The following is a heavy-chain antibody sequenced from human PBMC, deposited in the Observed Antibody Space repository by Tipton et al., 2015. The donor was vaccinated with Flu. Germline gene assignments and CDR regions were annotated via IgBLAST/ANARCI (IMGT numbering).Heavy chain of an antibody. CDR1: GYTFTNYG. CDR2: ISAHNGNT. Sequence: QLVQSGAEAKKPGASVKVSCKASGYTFTNYGINWVRQAPGQGLEWMGWISAHNGNTNYAQKVQGRVTMTTDTSTSIAYMELRSLRSDDTAVYYCARDERRYSDTSDPQGYFDLWGRGTLVTVSS. J-gene: IGHJ2*01. CDR3: ARDERRYSDTSDPQGYFDL. D-gene: IGHD3-22*01. V-gene: IGHV1-18*01.